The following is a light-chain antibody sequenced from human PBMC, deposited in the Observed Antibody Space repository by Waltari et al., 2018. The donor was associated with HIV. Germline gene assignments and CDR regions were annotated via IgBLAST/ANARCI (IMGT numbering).Light chain of an antibody. V-gene: IGLV3-9*01. CDR3: QLWHGSTML. CDR2: RDN. CDR1: NIGGQN. J-gene: IGLJ2*01. Sequence: SYEVTQALSVSVALGQTARITCGGNNIGGQNVHWYQQKPGQAPLLLIFRDNNRPSGIPERFSGSNSGNTATLTISRAQGGDEADYYCQLWHGSTMLFGGGTKLTAL.